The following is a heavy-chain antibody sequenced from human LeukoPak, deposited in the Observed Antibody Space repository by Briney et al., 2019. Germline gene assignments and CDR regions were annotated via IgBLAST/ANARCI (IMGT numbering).Heavy chain of an antibody. CDR2: ISSSSSYI. D-gene: IGHD3-22*01. CDR1: GFTFSSYS. Sequence: GGSLRLSCAASGFTFSSYSMNWVRQAPGKGLEWVSSISSSSSYIYYADSVKGRFTISRDNAKNSLYLQMNSLRAEDTAVYYCARVAELSNYYDSSGYAFDIWGQGTMVTVSS. CDR3: ARVAELSNYYDSSGYAFDI. J-gene: IGHJ3*02. V-gene: IGHV3-21*04.